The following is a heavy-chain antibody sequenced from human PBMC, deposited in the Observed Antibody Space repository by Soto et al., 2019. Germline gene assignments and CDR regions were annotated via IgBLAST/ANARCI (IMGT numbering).Heavy chain of an antibody. D-gene: IGHD3-22*01. CDR1: GFTFSSYW. CDR3: ARERFRVPYYDDSSGYPLDY. J-gene: IGHJ4*02. Sequence: GGSLRLSCAASGFTFSSYWMHWVRQAPGKGLVWVSRINSDGSSTSYADSVKGRFTISRDNAKNTLYLQMNSLRAEDTAVYYCARERFRVPYYDDSSGYPLDYWGQGTLVTVSS. CDR2: INSDGSST. V-gene: IGHV3-74*01.